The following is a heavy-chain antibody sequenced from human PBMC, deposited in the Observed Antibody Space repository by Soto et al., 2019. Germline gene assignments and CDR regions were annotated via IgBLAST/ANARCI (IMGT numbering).Heavy chain of an antibody. V-gene: IGHV3-33*01. CDR3: ASAPDLYSGTYYFDY. CDR2: IWYDGSNK. J-gene: IGHJ4*02. CDR1: GFTFNNFG. Sequence: QVQLVESGGGVVQPGRSLRLSCAASGFTFNNFGIHWVRQAPGKGLEWVAVIWYDGSNKCYADSVKGRFTISRDNSKNTLYLQMNSLRADGTAVYYCASAPDLYSGTYYFDYWGQGTLVTVSS. D-gene: IGHD1-26*01.